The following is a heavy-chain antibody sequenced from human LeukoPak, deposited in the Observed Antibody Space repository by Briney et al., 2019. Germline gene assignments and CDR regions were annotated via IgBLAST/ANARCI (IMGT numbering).Heavy chain of an antibody. CDR1: GFTFSSYE. D-gene: IGHD5-18*01. CDR2: ISSSGSTI. CDR3: ARVGGGYSYGPPDH. V-gene: IGHV3-48*03. J-gene: IGHJ4*02. Sequence: GGSLRLSCAASGFTFSSYEMNWVRQAPGKGLEWVSYISSSGSTIYYADSVKGRFTISRDNAKNSLYLQMNSLRAEDTALYYCARVGGGYSYGPPDHWGQGTLVTVSS.